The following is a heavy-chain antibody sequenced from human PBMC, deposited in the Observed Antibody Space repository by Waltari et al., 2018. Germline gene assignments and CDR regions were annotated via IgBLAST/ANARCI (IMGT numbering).Heavy chain of an antibody. CDR1: GLILSAYA. CDR3: IRPFEMGID. D-gene: IGHD7-27*01. J-gene: IGHJ4*02. Sequence: EVQLVESGGALVQPGGSRKLSCAASGLILSAYAFHWVRQASGKGLGWVCRIRSRCKDDETAHAGSVQGRFTISRDASKNTAYLEMNSLKTDDTAVYYGIRPFEMGIDWGQGTQVTVSS. V-gene: IGHV3-73*01. CDR2: IRSRCKDDET.